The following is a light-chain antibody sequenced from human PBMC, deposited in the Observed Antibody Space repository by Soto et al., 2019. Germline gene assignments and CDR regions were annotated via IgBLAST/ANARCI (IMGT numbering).Light chain of an antibody. CDR3: QQSLHLPYT. CDR1: QDITNF. J-gene: IGKJ2*01. CDR2: DAS. V-gene: IGKV1-33*01. Sequence: DIQMTQSPSSLSASVGDRVTITCQASQDITNFLNWYQQKPGKAPKLLIYDASNLETGVPSRFSGGGAETDFTFTISTLQPEDIGTYYCQQSLHLPYTFGQGAKLEIK.